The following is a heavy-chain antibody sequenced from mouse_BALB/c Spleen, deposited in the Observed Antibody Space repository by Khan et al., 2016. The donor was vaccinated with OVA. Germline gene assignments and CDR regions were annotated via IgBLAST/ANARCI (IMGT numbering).Heavy chain of an antibody. CDR3: SRGTVGRFAY. V-gene: IGHV3-2*02. CDR1: GYSITSDYA. J-gene: IGHJ3*01. D-gene: IGHD1-1*01. CDR2: ISYSGST. Sequence: EVELVESGPGLVKPSQSLSLTCTVTGYSITSDYAWNWIRQFPGNKLEWMGYISYSGSTSYNPSLKSRISITRDTSKNPFFLQLNSVPTEDTTTYDWSRGTVGRFAYWGQGTLVTVSA.